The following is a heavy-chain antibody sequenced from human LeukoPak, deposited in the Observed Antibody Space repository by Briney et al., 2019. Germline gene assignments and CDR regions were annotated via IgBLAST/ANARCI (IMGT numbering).Heavy chain of an antibody. CDR3: AKEKYSSGFFDY. J-gene: IGHJ4*02. V-gene: IGHV3-23*01. Sequence: GGSLRLSCAASGFTFSSYAMSWVRQAPGKGLEWVSAISDSGGSTYYADSVKGRFTISRDNSKNTLYLQMKSLRAEDTAVYSCAKEKYSSGFFDYWGQGTLVTVSS. CDR2: ISDSGGST. D-gene: IGHD3-22*01. CDR1: GFTFSSYA.